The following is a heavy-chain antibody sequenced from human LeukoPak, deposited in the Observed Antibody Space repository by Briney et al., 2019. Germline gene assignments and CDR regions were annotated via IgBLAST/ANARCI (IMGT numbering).Heavy chain of an antibody. CDR2: INPNSGGT. Sequence: ASVKVSCKASGYTFTCYYMHWVRQAPGQGLEWMGWINPNSGGTNYAQKFQGRVTMTRDTSISTAYMELSRLRSDDTAVYYCAREAVRRGGIAVAGLPRYWGQGTLVTVSS. CDR1: GYTFTCYY. D-gene: IGHD6-19*01. V-gene: IGHV1-2*02. J-gene: IGHJ4*02. CDR3: AREAVRRGGIAVAGLPRY.